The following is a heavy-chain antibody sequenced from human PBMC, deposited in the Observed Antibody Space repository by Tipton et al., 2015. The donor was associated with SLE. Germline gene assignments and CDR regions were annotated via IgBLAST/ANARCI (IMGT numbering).Heavy chain of an antibody. CDR1: GFTVSSNY. V-gene: IGHV3-66*01. CDR2: IFSGGNT. CDR3: ARDETVPGPSTFDY. Sequence: SLRLSCAASGFTVSSNYMAWVRQAPGKGLEWVSLIFSGGNTYYADSVKGRFTISRDNAKNALYLQMNSLRAEDTALYYCARDETVPGPSTFDYWGQGTLVTVSS. J-gene: IGHJ4*02. D-gene: IGHD6-19*01.